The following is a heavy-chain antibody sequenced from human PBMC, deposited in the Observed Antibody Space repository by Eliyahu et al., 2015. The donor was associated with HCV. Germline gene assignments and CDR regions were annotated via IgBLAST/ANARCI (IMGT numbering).Heavy chain of an antibody. CDR3: ARDRYCSGGSCYRGRAFDI. J-gene: IGHJ3*02. CDR2: IIPILGIA. V-gene: IGHV1-69*04. CDR1: GGTFSSYA. D-gene: IGHD2-15*01. Sequence: QVQLVQSGAEVKKPGSSVKVSCKASGGTFSSYAISWVRQAPGQGLEWMGRIIPILGIANYAQKFQGRVTITADKSTSTAYMELSSLRSEDTAVYYCARDRYCSGGSCYRGRAFDIWGQGTMVTVSS.